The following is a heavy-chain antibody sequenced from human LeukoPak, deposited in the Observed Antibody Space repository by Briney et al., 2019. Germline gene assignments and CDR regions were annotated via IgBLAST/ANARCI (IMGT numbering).Heavy chain of an antibody. V-gene: IGHV3-30*18. Sequence: GRSLRLSCAASGFTFSSYGMHWVRQAPGKGLEWVAVISYDGSNKYYADSVKGRFTISRDNSKNTLYLQMNSLRAEDTAVYYCAKQQQLPQWGFDYWGQGTLVTVSS. J-gene: IGHJ4*02. CDR1: GFTFSSYG. CDR2: ISYDGSNK. CDR3: AKQQQLPQWGFDY. D-gene: IGHD6-13*01.